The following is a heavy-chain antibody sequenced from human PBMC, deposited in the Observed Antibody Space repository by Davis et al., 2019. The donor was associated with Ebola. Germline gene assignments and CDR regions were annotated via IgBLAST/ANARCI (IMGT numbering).Heavy chain of an antibody. CDR1: GFTVSSNY. D-gene: IGHD4-23*01. Sequence: MPGGSLRLSCAASGFTVSSNYMSWVRQAPGKGLEWIGYIYYSGSTNYNPSLKSRVTISVDTSKNQFSLKLSSVTAADTAVYYCARGFGYGGNDYWGQGTLVTVSS. CDR2: IYYSGST. V-gene: IGHV4-59*02. CDR3: ARGFGYGGNDY. J-gene: IGHJ4*02.